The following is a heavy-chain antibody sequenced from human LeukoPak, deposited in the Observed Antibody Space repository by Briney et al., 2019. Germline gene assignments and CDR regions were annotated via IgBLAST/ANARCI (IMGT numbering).Heavy chain of an antibody. Sequence: SETLSLTCTVSGGSISSYYWTWSRQPTGKGLKWIGYIYSSGSTNYNPSLKSRVTISVDTSKNQFSLKLTSVTAADTAVYYCAREIGGYSYGYVPREVSYYFDYWGQGTLVTVSS. D-gene: IGHD5-18*01. J-gene: IGHJ4*02. V-gene: IGHV4-59*01. CDR3: AREIGGYSYGYVPREVSYYFDY. CDR2: IYSSGST. CDR1: GGSISSYY.